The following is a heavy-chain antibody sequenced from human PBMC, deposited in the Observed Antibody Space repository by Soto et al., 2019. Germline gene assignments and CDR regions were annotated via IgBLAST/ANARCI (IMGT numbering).Heavy chain of an antibody. D-gene: IGHD1-26*01. Sequence: PGGSLRLSCAASGFTFSSYSMNWVRQAPGKGLEWVSSISSSSSYIYYADSVKGRFTISRDNAKNSLYLQMNSLRAEDTAVYYCARDGLVVGATSYYYYYGMDVWGQGTAVTVSS. CDR1: GFTFSSYS. J-gene: IGHJ6*02. CDR2: ISSSSSYI. V-gene: IGHV3-21*01. CDR3: ARDGLVVGATSYYYYYGMDV.